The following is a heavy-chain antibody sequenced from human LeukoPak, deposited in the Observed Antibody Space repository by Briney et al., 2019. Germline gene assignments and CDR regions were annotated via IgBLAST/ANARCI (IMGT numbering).Heavy chain of an antibody. CDR1: GGSISSGGYY. Sequence: SQTLSLTCTVSGGSISSGGYYWSWIRQHPGKGLEWIGYIYYSGSTYYNPSLKSRVTISLDTSKNQFSLKLSSVTAAATAVYYYARERRVPAATPLFSSSYYYMDVWGKGTTVTVSS. CDR3: ARERRVPAATPLFSSSYYYMDV. CDR2: IYYSGST. V-gene: IGHV4-31*03. D-gene: IGHD2-2*02. J-gene: IGHJ6*03.